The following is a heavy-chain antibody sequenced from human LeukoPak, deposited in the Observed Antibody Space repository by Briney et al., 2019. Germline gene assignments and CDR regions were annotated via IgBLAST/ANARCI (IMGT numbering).Heavy chain of an antibody. CDR1: GGSISSGSYY. CDR3: ARSLYSYGFDY. D-gene: IGHD5-18*01. V-gene: IGHV4-61*02. J-gene: IGHJ4*02. CDR2: IYTSGST. Sequence: PSETLSLTCTVSGGSISSGSYYWSWIRQPAGKGLEWIGRIYTSGSTNYNPSLKSRVTISVDTSKNQFSLKLSSVTAADTAVYYCARSLYSYGFDYRGQGTLVTVSS.